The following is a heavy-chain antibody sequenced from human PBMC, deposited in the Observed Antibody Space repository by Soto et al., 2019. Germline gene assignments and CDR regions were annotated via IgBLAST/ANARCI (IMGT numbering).Heavy chain of an antibody. CDR3: ARARITMVRGVTSYYYYGMDV. D-gene: IGHD3-10*01. Sequence: QVQLVQSGAEVKKPGSSVKVSCKASGGTFSSYAISWVRQAPGQGLEWMGGIIPIFGTANYAQKFQGRVTITADESTSTAYMELSSLRSEDTVVYYCARARITMVRGVTSYYYYGMDVWGQGTTVTVSS. CDR2: IIPIFGTA. J-gene: IGHJ6*02. CDR1: GGTFSSYA. V-gene: IGHV1-69*01.